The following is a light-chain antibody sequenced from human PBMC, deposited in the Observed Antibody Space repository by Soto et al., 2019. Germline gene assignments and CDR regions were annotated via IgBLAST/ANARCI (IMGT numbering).Light chain of an antibody. V-gene: IGKV3-20*01. CDR3: QQYGKSPIT. Sequence: ESVLTHSPATLSLSPLEIATLSFRASQGVSSYLAWYQQKPGQAPRLLIYYISTRATGIPARFSGSGSGTDFTLTISRLEPEDFAVYYCQQYGKSPITFGQGTRLEI. CDR1: QGVSSY. J-gene: IGKJ5*01. CDR2: YIS.